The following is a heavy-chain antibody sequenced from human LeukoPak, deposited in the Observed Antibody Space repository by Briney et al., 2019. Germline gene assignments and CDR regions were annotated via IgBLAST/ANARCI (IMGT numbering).Heavy chain of an antibody. D-gene: IGHD3-10*01. CDR3: ARGSGRTSLDV. CDR1: GYTFTSYG. J-gene: IGHJ6*02. CDR2: INAYNGDT. Sequence: GASVKVSCKPYGYTFTSYGISWVRQAPGQGLEWMGWINAYNGDTNYAPKLQGRVTMTTDTSTSTAYMELRSLRSDDTAMYYCARGSGRTSLDVWGQGTTVTVSS. V-gene: IGHV1-18*01.